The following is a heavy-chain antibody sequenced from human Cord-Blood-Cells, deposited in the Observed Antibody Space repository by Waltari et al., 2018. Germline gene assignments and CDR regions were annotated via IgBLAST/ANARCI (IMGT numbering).Heavy chain of an antibody. CDR1: GYSISSGYY. V-gene: IGHV4-38-2*02. CDR3: ARDRVVPAATVFDY. D-gene: IGHD2-2*01. Sequence: QVQLQESGPGLVKPSETLSLTCAVSGYSISSGYYWGWLRQPPGKGLEWIGSIYHSGSTYYNPSLKSRVTISVDTSKNQFSLKLSSVTAADTAVYYCARDRVVPAATVFDYWGQGTLVTVSS. J-gene: IGHJ4*02. CDR2: IYHSGST.